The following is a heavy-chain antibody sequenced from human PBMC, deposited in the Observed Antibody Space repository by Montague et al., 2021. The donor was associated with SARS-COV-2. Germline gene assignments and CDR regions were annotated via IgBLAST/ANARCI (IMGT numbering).Heavy chain of an antibody. D-gene: IGHD5-12*01. Sequence: QSGAEVKKSGESLRISCKGSGFTFTNHWIGWVRQKPGKGLEWMGIIYPGDSETRYSPSSQGQVTISADKFISTAYLKWSSLKASDTAIYDCARKVDEDTASGYYSGVDVWGQGTAVTVSS. J-gene: IGHJ6*02. CDR1: GFTFTNHW. CDR3: ARKVDEDTASGYYSGVDV. CDR2: IYPGDSET. V-gene: IGHV5-51*01.